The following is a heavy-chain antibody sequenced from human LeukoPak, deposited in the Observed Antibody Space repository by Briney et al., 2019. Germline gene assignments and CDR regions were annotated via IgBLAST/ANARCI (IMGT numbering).Heavy chain of an antibody. V-gene: IGHV3-7*01. CDR3: VRGRDGSY. J-gene: IGHJ4*02. CDR2: IKYDESEK. D-gene: IGHD5-24*01. Sequence: GGSLRLSCATSGFFFNSYWMTWVRQAPWKGLEWVANIKYDESEKYLVESVKGRFTISRDNAQNSLFLQMDSLRVEDTAVYYCVRGRDGSYWGRGTQVTVSS. CDR1: GFFFNSYW.